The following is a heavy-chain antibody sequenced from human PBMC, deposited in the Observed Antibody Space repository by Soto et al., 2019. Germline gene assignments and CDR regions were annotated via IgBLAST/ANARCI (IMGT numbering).Heavy chain of an antibody. CDR1: GYSCTNYW. Sequence: QSLQISCQGSGYSCTNYWIGCVLQMPGKGLEWMGIIYPGDSDTRYSPSFQGQVTISADKSISTAYLQWNSLKASDTAMYYCARPRSSSRNYYGMDVWGQGTTVTVSS. CDR2: IYPGDSDT. V-gene: IGHV5-51*01. J-gene: IGHJ6*02. CDR3: ARPRSSSRNYYGMDV. D-gene: IGHD6-13*01.